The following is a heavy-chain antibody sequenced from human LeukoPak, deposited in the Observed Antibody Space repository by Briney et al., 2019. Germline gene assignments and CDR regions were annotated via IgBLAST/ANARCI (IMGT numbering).Heavy chain of an antibody. Sequence: GGSLRLSCAASGFTFSDYWMSWVRQAPGKGLEWVANIRQDGGDKYYVDSVKGRFIISRDNAQNSLYLQMGSLRAEDTAVYYCARMGGSNWNREVNWFDPWGQGTLVTVSS. V-gene: IGHV3-7*01. D-gene: IGHD1-1*01. J-gene: IGHJ5*02. CDR2: IRQDGGDK. CDR1: GFTFSDYW. CDR3: ARMGGSNWNREVNWFDP.